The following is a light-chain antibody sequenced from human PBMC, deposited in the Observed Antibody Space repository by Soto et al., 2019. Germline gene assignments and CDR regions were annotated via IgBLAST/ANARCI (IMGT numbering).Light chain of an antibody. V-gene: IGLV2-14*01. J-gene: IGLJ1*01. Sequence: QSVLTQPASVSGSPGQSITISCTGSGRDIGAYDYVSWYQQHPGKAPKLLIYGVKNRPSGVSYRFSGSKSGNTASLTISGLQADDEANYYCSSYTSSNTPYVFGTGTKVTVL. CDR1: GRDIGAYDY. CDR2: GVK. CDR3: SSYTSSNTPYV.